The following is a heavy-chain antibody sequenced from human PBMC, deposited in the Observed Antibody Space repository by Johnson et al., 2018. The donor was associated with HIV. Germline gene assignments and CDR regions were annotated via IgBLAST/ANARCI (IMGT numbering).Heavy chain of an antibody. Sequence: VQLVESGGGLVQPGGSLRLSCAASKLTFSNYAMTWVRQAPGTGLEWVSSISGSDGATYYALSVKGRFTISRDNAKKSLYLQMNSLGVEDTALYYCARTKGAYDAFDIWGQGTMVTVSS. V-gene: IGHV3-23*04. CDR1: KLTFSNYA. CDR3: ARTKGAYDAFDI. CDR2: ISGSDGAT. D-gene: IGHD1-7*01. J-gene: IGHJ3*02.